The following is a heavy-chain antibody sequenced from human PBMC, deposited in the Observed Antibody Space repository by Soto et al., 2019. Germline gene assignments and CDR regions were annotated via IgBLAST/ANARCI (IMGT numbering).Heavy chain of an antibody. V-gene: IGHV3-30-3*01. Sequence: GGSLRLSCAASGFTFSSYAIHWVRQAPGKGLEWVAVISYDGSNKYYADSVKGRFTISRDNSKNTLYLQMNSLRAEDTAVYYCARDLRYCSGGSCSEYVMDVWGQGTTVTVSS. CDR2: ISYDGSNK. CDR3: ARDLRYCSGGSCSEYVMDV. D-gene: IGHD2-15*01. J-gene: IGHJ6*02. CDR1: GFTFSSYA.